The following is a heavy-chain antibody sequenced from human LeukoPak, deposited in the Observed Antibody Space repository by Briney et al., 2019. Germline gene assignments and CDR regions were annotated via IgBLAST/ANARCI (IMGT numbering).Heavy chain of an antibody. CDR1: GGSFSGYY. CDR3: ARDQYYDAFDI. J-gene: IGHJ3*02. Sequence: PSETLSLTCAVHGGSFSGYYCSWIPQPPGKVLECIGFIYYTGNTNYNPSLKSRVNISVDTSKNQVSLKLRSVTAADTAVYYCARDQYYDAFDIWGQGTVVIVSS. D-gene: IGHD1-26*01. CDR2: IYYTGNT. V-gene: IGHV4-59*01.